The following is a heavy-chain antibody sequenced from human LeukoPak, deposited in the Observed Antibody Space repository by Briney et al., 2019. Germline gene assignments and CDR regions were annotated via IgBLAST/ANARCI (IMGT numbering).Heavy chain of an antibody. CDR1: GDSVRSDSHY. CDR3: ARDNWNYGSSMDV. Sequence: PPETLSLTCSVSGDSVRSDSHYWRWIRQPPGKGLEWIGYIYYSGSTNYNPSLKSRVTISVDTSKNQFSLKLSSVTAADTAVYYCARDNWNYGSSMDVWGQGTTVTVSS. D-gene: IGHD1-7*01. J-gene: IGHJ6*02. V-gene: IGHV4-61*01. CDR2: IYYSGST.